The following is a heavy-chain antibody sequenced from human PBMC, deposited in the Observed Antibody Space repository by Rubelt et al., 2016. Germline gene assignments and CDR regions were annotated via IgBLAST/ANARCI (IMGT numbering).Heavy chain of an antibody. V-gene: IGHV1-69*06. D-gene: IGHD2-2*03. Sequence: QVQLVQSGAEVKKPGSSVKVSCKASGGTFSSYAISWVRQAPGQGLEWMGGIIPIFGTANYAQKFQGRVTITRDTTAGTAEMELGSLRSEDTAVYYWAGDGYCSSTSCYNENWFDPWGQGTLVTVSS. CDR3: AGDGYCSSTSCYNENWFDP. CDR2: IIPIFGTA. J-gene: IGHJ5*02. CDR1: GGTFSSYA.